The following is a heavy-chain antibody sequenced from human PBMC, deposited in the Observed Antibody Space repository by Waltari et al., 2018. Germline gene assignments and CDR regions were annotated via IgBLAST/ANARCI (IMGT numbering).Heavy chain of an antibody. J-gene: IGHJ4*02. D-gene: IGHD1-26*01. CDR3: ARGTYIVGYDY. CDR1: GYTFTNYD. Sequence: QVHLVQSGAEVKKPGASVKVSCKASGYTFTNYDINWVRQVSGQGLEWMGWMNPSSGDTGFAQNFRGRVAMTRDTSTGTADMELRGLTSADTAFYYCARGTYIVGYDYWGQGTPVTVSA. CDR2: MNPSSGDT. V-gene: IGHV1-8*01.